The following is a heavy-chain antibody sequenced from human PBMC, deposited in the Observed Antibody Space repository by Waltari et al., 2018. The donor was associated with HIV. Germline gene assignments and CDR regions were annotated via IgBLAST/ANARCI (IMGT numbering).Heavy chain of an antibody. CDR1: GFTVSSNY. CDR2: IYSGGST. V-gene: IGHV3-53*01. CDR3: AREVGAKSEYFQH. J-gene: IGHJ1*01. Sequence: EVQLVESGGGLIQPGGSLRLSCAASGFTVSSNYMSWVRQAPGKGLEWVSVIYSGGSTYYADSVKGRFTISRDNSKNTLYLQMNSLRAEDTAVYYCAREVGAKSEYFQHWGQGTLVTVSS. D-gene: IGHD1-26*01.